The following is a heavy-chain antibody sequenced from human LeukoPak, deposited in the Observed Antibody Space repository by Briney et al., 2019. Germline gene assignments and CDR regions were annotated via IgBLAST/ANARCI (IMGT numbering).Heavy chain of an antibody. CDR3: VNDYCGADCHF. Sequence: GGSLRLSCSASGFTFSSYSMHWVRQAPGKGLEYLLGITGNGGNTYYADSVKGRFTISRDNSKNTPYLHMSSLRVEDTAVYYCVNDYCGADCHFWGQGTLVTVSS. CDR1: GFTFSSYS. V-gene: IGHV3-64D*06. D-gene: IGHD2-21*02. J-gene: IGHJ4*02. CDR2: ITGNGGNT.